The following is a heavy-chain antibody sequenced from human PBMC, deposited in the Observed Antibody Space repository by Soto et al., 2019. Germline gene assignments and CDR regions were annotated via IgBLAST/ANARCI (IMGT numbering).Heavy chain of an antibody. CDR3: ASPTSAHYVSEAFGI. Sequence: QVQLVESGGGVVQPGRSLRLSCAGSGFSFSTFGLHWVRQAPGKGLEWVAVIWYDANDKYYADSVKDRFTIFKENSTNTVHMQMHLLRIEATTVYYCASPTSAHYVSEAFGICGQGTMVTVSP. CDR2: IWYDANDK. J-gene: IGHJ3*02. CDR1: GFSFSTFG. D-gene: IGHD4-17*01. V-gene: IGHV3-33*01.